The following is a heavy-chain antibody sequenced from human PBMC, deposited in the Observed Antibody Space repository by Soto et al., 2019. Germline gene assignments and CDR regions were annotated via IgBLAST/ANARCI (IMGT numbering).Heavy chain of an antibody. CDR3: SRDRKIWNRSWNYYSSRHV. D-gene: IGHD1-1*01. CDR2: IWYDGSNK. J-gene: IGHJ6*01. V-gene: IGHV3-33*01. Sequence: PGRYLRISCAASGFTFSSYGMHWVRQAPGKGLEWVAVIWYDGSNKYYADSVKGRFTISRDNSKNTLYLQMNSLRAEDTAVYYCSRDRKIWNRSWNYYSSRHVWRPGTMVT. CDR1: GFTFSSYG.